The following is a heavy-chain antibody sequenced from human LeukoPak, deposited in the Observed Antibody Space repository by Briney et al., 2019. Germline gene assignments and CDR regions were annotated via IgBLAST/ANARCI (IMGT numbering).Heavy chain of an antibody. Sequence: PGGSLRLSCVASGLPFSSYEMNWVRQAPGTGLEWVACISSGGNSIHYADSVKGRFTISRDNAKNSLHLQMNSLRAEDTAVYYCARDREPNPYWGQGTLVTVSS. CDR2: ISSGGNSI. CDR3: ARDREPNPY. V-gene: IGHV3-48*03. CDR1: GLPFSSYE. J-gene: IGHJ4*02.